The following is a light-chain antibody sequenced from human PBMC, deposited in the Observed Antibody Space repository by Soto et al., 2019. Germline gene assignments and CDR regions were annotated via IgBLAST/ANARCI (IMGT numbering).Light chain of an antibody. CDR1: QSVSSN. CDR3: QQYNNWPRT. J-gene: IGKJ1*01. CDR2: GAS. Sequence: EIVMTQSPATLSVSPGERATLSCRASQSVSSNLAWYQQKPGQAPRLLIYGASTRATGIPARFSGSGSGTEFTLTISSLQSEDFAVYYCQQYNNWPRTFAQATKVAIK. V-gene: IGKV3-15*01.